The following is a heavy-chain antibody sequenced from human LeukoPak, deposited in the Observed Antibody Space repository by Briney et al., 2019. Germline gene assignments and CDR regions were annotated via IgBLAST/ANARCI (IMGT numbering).Heavy chain of an antibody. CDR2: IYNGGII. CDR1: GGSISRYY. CDR3: ARDSGTTGEVKFDP. J-gene: IGHJ5*02. D-gene: IGHD3-10*01. V-gene: IGHV4-4*07. Sequence: KPSETLSLTCTVSGGSISRYYWSWIRQPAGKGLEWIGRIYNGGIITYNPSLKSRVTMSIDTSNNQFSLRLRFVTAADTVVYYCARDSGTTGEVKFDPWGQGTLVTVSS.